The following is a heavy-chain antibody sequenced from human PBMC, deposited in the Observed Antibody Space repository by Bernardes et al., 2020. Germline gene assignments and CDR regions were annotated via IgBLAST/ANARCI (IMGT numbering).Heavy chain of an antibody. CDR3: TTDPLPHIVVVAATRLDLRYFPQFDY. V-gene: IGHV3-15*01. CDR1: GFTFSNAW. J-gene: IGHJ4*02. Sequence: GGSLRLSCAASGFTFSNAWMSWVRQAPGKGLEWVGRIKSKTDGGTTDYAAPVKGRFTISRDDSKNTLYLQMNSLKTEDTAVYYCTTDPLPHIVVVAATRLDLRYFPQFDYWGQGTLVTVSS. D-gene: IGHD2-15*01. CDR2: IKSKTDGGTT.